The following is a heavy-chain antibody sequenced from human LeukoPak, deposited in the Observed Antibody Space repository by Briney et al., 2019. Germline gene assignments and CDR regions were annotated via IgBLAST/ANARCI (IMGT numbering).Heavy chain of an antibody. CDR3: ARGNGRFGELFFTGYYYYMDV. D-gene: IGHD3-10*01. CDR1: GGSISSSSYY. Sequence: SETLSLTCTVSGGSISSSSYYWGWIRQPPGTGLEWIGSIYYSGSTYYNPSLKSRATISVDTSKNQFSLQLSSVTAADTAVYYCARGNGRFGELFFTGYYYYMDVWGKGTTVTVSS. CDR2: IYYSGST. J-gene: IGHJ6*03. V-gene: IGHV4-39*07.